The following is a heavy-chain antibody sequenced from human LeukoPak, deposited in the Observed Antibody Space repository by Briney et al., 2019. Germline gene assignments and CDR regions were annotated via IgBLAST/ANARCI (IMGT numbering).Heavy chain of an antibody. V-gene: IGHV1-69*01. J-gene: IGHJ4*02. Sequence: GSSVKVSCKASGGTFSSYAISWVRQAPRQGLEWMGGIIPIFGTANYAQKFQGRVTITADESTSTAYMELSSLRSEDTAVYYCARGDYDSSGYYFLTVYFWGQGTLVTVSS. CDR2: IIPIFGTA. D-gene: IGHD3-22*01. CDR3: ARGDYDSSGYYFLTVYF. CDR1: GGTFSSYA.